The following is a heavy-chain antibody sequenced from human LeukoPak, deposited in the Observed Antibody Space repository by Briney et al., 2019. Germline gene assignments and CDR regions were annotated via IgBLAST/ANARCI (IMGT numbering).Heavy chain of an antibody. J-gene: IGHJ5*02. CDR2: ISYDGRNK. Sequence: GGSLRLSCAVSGVTFSNYVIHWVRQAPGKGLEWVAVISYDGRNKYYADSVKGRFTISRDNSKNTLYLQMNSLRDEDTAVYYCARDVSGKGANWFDPWGQGTLVTVSS. CDR3: ARDVSGKGANWFDP. V-gene: IGHV3-30*04. D-gene: IGHD1-1*01. CDR1: GVTFSNYV.